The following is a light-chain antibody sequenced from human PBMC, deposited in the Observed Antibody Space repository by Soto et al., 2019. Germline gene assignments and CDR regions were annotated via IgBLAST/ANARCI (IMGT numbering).Light chain of an antibody. CDR2: DAS. J-gene: IGKJ4*01. CDR1: QTVSSN. CDR3: HQYTNWLALT. Sequence: IVMTQSPATLSVSPGERATLSCRASQTVSSNLAWYQQKPGQAPRLLIYDASTRATGIPVRFRGSGSGTQFTLTISSLQSEDSAVYYCHQYTNWLALTFGGGTKVDNK. V-gene: IGKV3-15*01.